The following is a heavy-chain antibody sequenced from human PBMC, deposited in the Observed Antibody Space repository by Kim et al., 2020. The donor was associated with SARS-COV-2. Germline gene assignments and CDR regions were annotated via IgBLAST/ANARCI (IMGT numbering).Heavy chain of an antibody. CDR3: ARGRGVLLWFGENSGMDV. J-gene: IGHJ6*02. Sequence: SQTLSLTCAVYGGSFSGYYWSWIRQPPGKGLEWIGEINHSGSTNYNPSLKSRVTISVDTSKNQFSLKLSSVTAADTAVYYCARGRGVLLWFGENSGMDVWGQGTTVTVSS. D-gene: IGHD3-10*01. V-gene: IGHV4-34*01. CDR1: GGSFSGYY. CDR2: INHSGST.